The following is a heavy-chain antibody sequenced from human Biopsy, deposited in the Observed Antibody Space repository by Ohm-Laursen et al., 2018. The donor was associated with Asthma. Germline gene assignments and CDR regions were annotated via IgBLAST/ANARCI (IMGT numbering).Heavy chain of an antibody. D-gene: IGHD6-19*01. J-gene: IGHJ4*02. CDR2: VYWTGST. V-gene: IGHV4-59*01. CDR1: GGSISSFY. CDR3: VRAVRNEQWLAEFDY. Sequence: TLSLTCSVYGGSISSFYWSWIRQSPEKGLEWMGYVYWTGSTNYNPSLKSRITMSVDTSKNRMFLELTSVTAADTAIYYCVRAVRNEQWLAEFDYWGQGKPVTVSS.